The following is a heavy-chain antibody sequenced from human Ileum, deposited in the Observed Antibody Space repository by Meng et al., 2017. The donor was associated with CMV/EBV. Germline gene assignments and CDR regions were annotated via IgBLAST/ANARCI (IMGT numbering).Heavy chain of an antibody. CDR1: NGSISSGDYS. J-gene: IGHJ4*02. Sequence: SETLSLTCTVSNGSISSGDYSWSWIRQPPGKGLEWIGFIYYSGSTFYTPSLKSRVTISVDTSKNHFSLKLTSVTAADTAVYYCARVRDLFRDFDSWGQGTLVTVSS. CDR2: IYYSGST. CDR3: ARVRDLFRDFDS. V-gene: IGHV4-30-4*08.